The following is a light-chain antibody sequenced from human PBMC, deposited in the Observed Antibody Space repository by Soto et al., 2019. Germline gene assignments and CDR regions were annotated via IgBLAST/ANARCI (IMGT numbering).Light chain of an antibody. CDR3: QSYDNNLRGVL. CDR1: SYNIGAGSD. Sequence: QSVLTQPPSVSGAPGQIVTISCTGSSYNIGAGSDVHWYQQSPGRVPKLLVYGNKHRPSGVPDRFSASKSGTSASLAITGLQADDEADYYCQSYDNNLRGVLFGGGTKVTVL. V-gene: IGLV1-40*01. CDR2: GNK. J-gene: IGLJ2*01.